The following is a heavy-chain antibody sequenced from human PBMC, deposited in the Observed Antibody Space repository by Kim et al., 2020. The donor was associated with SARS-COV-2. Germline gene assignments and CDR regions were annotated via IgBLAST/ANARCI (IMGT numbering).Heavy chain of an antibody. Sequence: GGSLRLSCAASGFTFSSYGMHWVRQAPGKGLEWVAVIWYDGSNKYYADSVKGRFTISRDNSKNTLYLQMNSLRAEDTAVYYYAREGVVGATTGIDYWGQGTLVTVSS. V-gene: IGHV3-33*01. D-gene: IGHD1-26*01. CDR1: GFTFSSYG. J-gene: IGHJ4*02. CDR3: AREGVVGATTGIDY. CDR2: IWYDGSNK.